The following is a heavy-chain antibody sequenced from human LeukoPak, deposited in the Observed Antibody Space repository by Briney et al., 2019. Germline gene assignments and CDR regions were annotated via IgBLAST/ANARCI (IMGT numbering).Heavy chain of an antibody. CDR2: INHSGST. V-gene: IGHV4-34*01. J-gene: IGHJ4*02. CDR3: ARVTRDYDSSGYTGPNDY. Sequence: SETLSFTCAVYGGSFSGYYWSWIRQPPGKGLEWIGEINHSGSTNYNPSLKSRVTISVDTSKNQFSLKLSPVTAADTAVYYCARVTRDYDSSGYTGPNDYWGQGTLVTVSS. D-gene: IGHD3-22*01. CDR1: GGSFSGYY.